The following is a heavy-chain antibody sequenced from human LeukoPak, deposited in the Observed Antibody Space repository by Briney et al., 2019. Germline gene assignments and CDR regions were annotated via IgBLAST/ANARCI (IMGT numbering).Heavy chain of an antibody. D-gene: IGHD1-1*01. CDR3: ATEGNAIGGTSRFFDY. CDR1: GYTFTGYY. J-gene: IGHJ4*02. V-gene: IGHV1-46*03. Sequence: GASVKVSCKASGYTFTGYYIHWMRQAPGQGLEWMGLLNPRSGSSTYAQRFQGRVTMTRDTSTSTVYMEVSSLRAEDTAVYYCATEGNAIGGTSRFFDYWGQGTLVTVSS. CDR2: LNPRSGSS.